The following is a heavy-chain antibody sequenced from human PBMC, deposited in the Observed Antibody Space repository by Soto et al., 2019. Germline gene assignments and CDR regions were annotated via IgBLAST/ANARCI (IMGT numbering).Heavy chain of an antibody. J-gene: IGHJ6*02. D-gene: IGHD6-6*01. CDR1: GFTFSSYW. V-gene: IGHV3-74*01. Sequence: GGSLRLSCAASGFTFSSYWMHWVRQAPGKGLVWVSRINSDGSSTSYADSVKGRFTISRDNAKNTLYLQMNSLRAEDTAVYYCARSPFYSSSSYYYYYYGMDVWGQGTTVTVSS. CDR2: INSDGSST. CDR3: ARSPFYSSSSYYYYYYGMDV.